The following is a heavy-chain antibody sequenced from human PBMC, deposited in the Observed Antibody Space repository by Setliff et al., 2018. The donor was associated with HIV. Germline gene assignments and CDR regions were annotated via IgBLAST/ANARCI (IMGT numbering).Heavy chain of an antibody. Sequence: SETLSLTCTVSGGSINNYFWSWIRQAPGKGLEWLGYIYISGTTNYNPSLKGRVTMFLDTSKNQFSLKLTSVTAADTAVYYCARRTIVGSTRGYYYYALDVWGQGTTVTVSS. CDR1: GGSINNYF. CDR2: IYISGTT. D-gene: IGHD1-26*01. CDR3: ARRTIVGSTRGYYYYALDV. J-gene: IGHJ6*02. V-gene: IGHV4-4*08.